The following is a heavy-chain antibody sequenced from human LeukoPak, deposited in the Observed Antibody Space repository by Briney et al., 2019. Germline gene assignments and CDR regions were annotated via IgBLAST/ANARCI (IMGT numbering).Heavy chain of an antibody. J-gene: IGHJ4*02. CDR3: ARGHDFWSGYYIDY. V-gene: IGHV4-34*01. Sequence: PSETLSLTCAVYGGSFSGYYWSWIRQPPGKGLEWIGEINHSGSTNYNPSLKSRVTISVDTSKNQFSLKLSSVTAADTAVYYCARGHDFWSGYYIDYWGQGTLVTVSS. CDR2: INHSGST. CDR1: GGSFSGYY. D-gene: IGHD3-3*01.